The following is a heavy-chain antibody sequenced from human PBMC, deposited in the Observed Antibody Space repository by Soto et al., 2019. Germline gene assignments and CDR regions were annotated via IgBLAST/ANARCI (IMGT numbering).Heavy chain of an antibody. D-gene: IGHD2-15*01. CDR3: ARALTGYCSGGSCYYWFDP. CDR2: IYYSGST. J-gene: IGHJ5*02. V-gene: IGHV4-31*03. Sequence: SETLSLTCTVSGGSISSGAYYWTWIRQHPGKGLEWIGHIYYSGSTYYNPSLKSRVSISVDTSKNLFSLKLSSVTAADTAVYYCARALTGYCSGGSCYYWFDPWGQGTLVTVSS. CDR1: GGSISSGAYY.